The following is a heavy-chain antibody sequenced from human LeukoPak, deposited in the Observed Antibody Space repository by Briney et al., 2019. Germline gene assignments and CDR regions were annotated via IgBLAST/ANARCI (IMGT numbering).Heavy chain of an antibody. CDR3: ARGANMDTAMVY. CDR1: GYTFTSYE. V-gene: IGHV1-8*01. D-gene: IGHD5-18*01. CDR2: MNPNSGNT. J-gene: IGHJ4*02. Sequence: ASVKVSCKASGYTFTSYEINWVRQATGQGLEWMGWMNPNSGNTGYAQKFQGRVTMTRNTSISTAYMELSSLRSEDTAVYYCARGANMDTAMVYWGQGTLVTVSS.